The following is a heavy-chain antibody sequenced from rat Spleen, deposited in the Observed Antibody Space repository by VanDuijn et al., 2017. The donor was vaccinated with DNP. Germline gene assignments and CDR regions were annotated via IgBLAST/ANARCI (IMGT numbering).Heavy chain of an antibody. Sequence: EVQLVESGGDLVQPGRSLKLSCVASGFTFNTYWMAWIRQVPGKGLEWVASIGSPAYAPYYTDSVKGRFAISRDNAKSTLYLQMNSLRSEEMATYYCVRWNSGHFDYWGQGVMVTVSS. D-gene: IGHD4-3*01. CDR2: IGSPAYAP. CDR1: GFTFNTYW. J-gene: IGHJ2*01. CDR3: VRWNSGHFDY. V-gene: IGHV5-31*01.